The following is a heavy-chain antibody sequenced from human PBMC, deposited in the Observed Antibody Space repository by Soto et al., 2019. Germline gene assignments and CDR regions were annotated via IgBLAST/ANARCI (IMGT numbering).Heavy chain of an antibody. J-gene: IGHJ4*02. V-gene: IGHV1-69*08. CDR1: GGTFSSYT. CDR2: IIPILGIA. D-gene: IGHD2-15*01. CDR3: ARDGYCSGGSCSYYFDY. Sequence: QVQLVQSGAEVKKPGSSVKVSCKASGGTFSSYTISWVRQAPGQGLEWMGRIIPILGIANYAQKFQGRVTITADKSTNTAYMELSSLRSEDTAVYYCARDGYCSGGSCSYYFDYWGQGTLFTVSS.